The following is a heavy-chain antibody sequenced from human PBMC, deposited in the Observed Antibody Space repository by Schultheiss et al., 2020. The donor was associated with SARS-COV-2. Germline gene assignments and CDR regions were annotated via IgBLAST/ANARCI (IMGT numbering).Heavy chain of an antibody. V-gene: IGHV4-31*01. Sequence: LRLSCTVSGGSISSGGYYWSWIRQHPGKGLEWIGYIYYSGSTYYNPSLKSLVTISVDTSKNQFSLKLSSVTAADTAVYYCARSSKLSGGAFDIWGQGTMVTVSS. CDR1: GGSISSGGYY. CDR3: ARSSKLSGGAFDI. J-gene: IGHJ3*02. D-gene: IGHD1-26*01. CDR2: IYYSGST.